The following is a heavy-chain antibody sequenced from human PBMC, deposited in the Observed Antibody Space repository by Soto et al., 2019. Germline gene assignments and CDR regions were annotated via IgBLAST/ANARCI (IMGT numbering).Heavy chain of an antibody. J-gene: IGHJ6*02. Sequence: SETLSLTCTVSGGSISSYYWSWIRQPPGKGLEWIGYIYYSGSTNYNPSLKSRVTISVDTSKNQFSLKLSSVTAADTAVYYCARDTLYYDILTGYPSPHGMDVWGQGTTVTVSS. V-gene: IGHV4-59*01. CDR2: IYYSGST. CDR1: GGSISSYY. CDR3: ARDTLYYDILTGYPSPHGMDV. D-gene: IGHD3-9*01.